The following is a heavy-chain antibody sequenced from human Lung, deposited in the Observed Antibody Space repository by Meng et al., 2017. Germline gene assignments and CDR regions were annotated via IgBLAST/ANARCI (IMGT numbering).Heavy chain of an antibody. CDR3: ARGAAVTLIFYHGMDV. Sequence: SETLSFTCAVSGYSISTGYNWGWIRQPPGKGLEWIGSIYHSGSTYYNPSLKTRVGISVDTSKNQLSLKLSSVTAADTAVYYCARGAAVTLIFYHGMDVWGQGTTVTVSS. D-gene: IGHD4-17*01. CDR1: GYSISTGYN. J-gene: IGHJ6*02. CDR2: IYHSGST. V-gene: IGHV4-38-2*01.